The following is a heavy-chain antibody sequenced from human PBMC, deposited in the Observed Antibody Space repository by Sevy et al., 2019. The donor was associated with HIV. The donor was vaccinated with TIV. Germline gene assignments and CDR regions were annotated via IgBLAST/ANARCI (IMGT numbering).Heavy chain of an antibody. J-gene: IGHJ6*02. V-gene: IGHV5-51*01. CDR1: GYRFTDYW. D-gene: IGHD1-1*01. CDR3: ARGARGTLPSYYYYPMDV. Sequence: GESLKISCKGSGYRFTDYWIVWVRQMPGKGLEWMGIIYPGDSDTTYRQSFQGQVTISVDKSISTAYLQCRSLKASDTAIFYCARGARGTLPSYYYYPMDVWGQGTTVTVSS. CDR2: IYPGDSDT.